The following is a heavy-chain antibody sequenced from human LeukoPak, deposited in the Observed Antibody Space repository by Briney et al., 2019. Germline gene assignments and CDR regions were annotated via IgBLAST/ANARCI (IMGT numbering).Heavy chain of an antibody. D-gene: IGHD5-12*01. V-gene: IGHV1-69*05. J-gene: IGHJ4*02. CDR1: GGTFSSYA. Sequence: ASVKVSCKASGGTFSSYAISWVRQAPGQGLEWMGGIIPIFGTANYAQKFQGRVTITTDESTSTAYMELSSLRSEDTAVYYCARGRYSGYDSGYWGQGTLVTVSS. CDR3: ARGRYSGYDSGY. CDR2: IIPIFGTA.